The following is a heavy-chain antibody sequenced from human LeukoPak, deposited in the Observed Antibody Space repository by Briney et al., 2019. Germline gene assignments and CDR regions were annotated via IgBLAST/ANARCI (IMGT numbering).Heavy chain of an antibody. CDR2: ISSSSSYI. Sequence: GGSLRLSCAASGFTFSSYRMNWVRQAPGKGLEWVSSISSSSSYIYYSDSVKGRFTISRDNAENSLFLQMNSLRVEDTAVYYCAREWQGGIAAAGTRIEGDYWGQGTLVAVSS. D-gene: IGHD6-13*01. CDR3: AREWQGGIAAAGTRIEGDY. J-gene: IGHJ4*02. V-gene: IGHV3-21*01. CDR1: GFTFSSYR.